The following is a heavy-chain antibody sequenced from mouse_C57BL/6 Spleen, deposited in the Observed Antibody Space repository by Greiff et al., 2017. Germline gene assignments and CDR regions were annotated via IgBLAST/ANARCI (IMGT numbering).Heavy chain of an antibody. CDR1: GFTFSDYG. CDR2: ISSGSSTI. CDR3: AREYYGSSYDWYFDV. J-gene: IGHJ1*03. V-gene: IGHV5-17*01. D-gene: IGHD1-1*01. Sequence: EVKVVESGGGLVKPGGSLKLSCAASGFTFSDYGMHWVRQAPEKGLEWVAYISSGSSTIYYADTVKGRFTISRDNAKNTLFLQMTSLRSEDTAMYYCAREYYGSSYDWYFDVWGTGTTVTVSS.